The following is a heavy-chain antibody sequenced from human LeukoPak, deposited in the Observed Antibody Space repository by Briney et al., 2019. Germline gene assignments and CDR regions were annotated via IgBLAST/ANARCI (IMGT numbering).Heavy chain of an antibody. CDR3: ATDKREYSYGSNWFDP. J-gene: IGHJ5*02. CDR1: GYTFTGYY. V-gene: IGHV1-2*02. D-gene: IGHD5-18*01. Sequence: GASVKVSCKASGYTFTGYYMHWVRQAPGQGLEWMGWINPNSGGTNYAQKFQGRVTMTRDTSISTAYMELSRLRSGDTAVYYCATDKREYSYGSNWFDPWGQGTLVTVSS. CDR2: INPNSGGT.